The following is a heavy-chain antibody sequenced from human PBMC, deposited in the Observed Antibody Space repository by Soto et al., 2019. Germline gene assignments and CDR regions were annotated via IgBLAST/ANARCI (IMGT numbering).Heavy chain of an antibody. Sequence: QVQLVQSGAEVKKPGASIKVSCKASGYTFTNYYMHWVRQAPGQGLEWMGIINPGGGSTTYAQKFQGKVTMTRDTSTSTVYMELSSLRSEDTAVYYCARGLITAAGTPLSHWGQGTLFTVSS. J-gene: IGHJ4*02. CDR1: GYTFTNYY. V-gene: IGHV1-46*01. CDR3: ARGLITAAGTPLSH. D-gene: IGHD6-13*01. CDR2: INPGGGST.